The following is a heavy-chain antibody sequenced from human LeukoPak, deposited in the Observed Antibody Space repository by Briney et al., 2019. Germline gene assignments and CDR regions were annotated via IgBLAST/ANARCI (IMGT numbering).Heavy chain of an antibody. J-gene: IGHJ6*02. CDR2: IYYSGST. Sequence: PSETLSLTCTVSGGSISSYYWSWIRQPPGKGLEWIGYIYYSGSTNYNPSLKSRVSISVDTSKNKFSLKLTSVTAADTAVYYCASTMGATTLGDYYYYGMDVWGQGTTVTVSS. CDR1: GGSISSYY. V-gene: IGHV4-59*01. D-gene: IGHD1-26*01. CDR3: ASTMGATTLGDYYYYGMDV.